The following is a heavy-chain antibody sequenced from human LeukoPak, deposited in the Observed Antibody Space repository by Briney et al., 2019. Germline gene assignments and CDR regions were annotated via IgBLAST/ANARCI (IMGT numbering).Heavy chain of an antibody. J-gene: IGHJ4*02. CDR1: GGSISSGGYY. Sequence: SETLSLTCTVSGGSISSGGYYWSWIRQHPGKGLEWIGYIYYSGSTYYNPSLKSRVTISVDTSKNQFSLKLSSVTAADTAVYYCATYYYDSSGYYSDYWGQGTLVTVSS. V-gene: IGHV4-31*03. CDR2: IYYSGST. CDR3: ATYYYDSSGYYSDY. D-gene: IGHD3-22*01.